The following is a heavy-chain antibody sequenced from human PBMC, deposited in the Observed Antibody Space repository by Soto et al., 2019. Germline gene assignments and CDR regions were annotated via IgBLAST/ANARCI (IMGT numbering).Heavy chain of an antibody. J-gene: IGHJ4*02. D-gene: IGHD3-22*01. V-gene: IGHV1-69*01. Sequence: QVQLVQSGAEVKKPGSSVKVSCKASGGTFSSYAISWVRQAPGQGLEWMGGIIPIFGTANYAQKFQGRGTIAADESTSTAYMELSSLRSEDTAVYYCARDLGEYSSGFYYFDYWGQGTLVTVSS. CDR2: IIPIFGTA. CDR1: GGTFSSYA. CDR3: ARDLGEYSSGFYYFDY.